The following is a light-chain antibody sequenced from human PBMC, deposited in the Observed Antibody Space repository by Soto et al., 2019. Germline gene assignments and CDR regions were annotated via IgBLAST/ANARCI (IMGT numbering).Light chain of an antibody. V-gene: IGKV2-28*01. CDR1: QSLLYNNTYNY. Sequence: EIVITQSPLTLPVTPGEPASIPCRSSQSLLYNNTYNYLDWYVQKPGQSPQLLIYFGSNRAPGVPDRFSGSGSGTDFTLKINRVEAEDVGTYYCMQALQSLTFGQGTRLEIK. CDR3: MQALQSLT. J-gene: IGKJ5*01. CDR2: FGS.